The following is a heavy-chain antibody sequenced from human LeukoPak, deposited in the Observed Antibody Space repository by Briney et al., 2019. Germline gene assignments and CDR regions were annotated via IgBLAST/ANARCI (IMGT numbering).Heavy chain of an antibody. CDR1: GGSISSYY. J-gene: IGHJ4*02. CDR3: AGCDAYYDSSGLGG. D-gene: IGHD3-22*01. Sequence: SETLSLTCTVSGGSISSYYWSWIRQPPGKGLEWIGYIYYSGSTNYNPSLKSRVTISVDTSKNQFSLKLSSVTAADTAVYYCAGCDAYYDSSGLGGWGQGTLVTVSS. V-gene: IGHV4-59*01. CDR2: IYYSGST.